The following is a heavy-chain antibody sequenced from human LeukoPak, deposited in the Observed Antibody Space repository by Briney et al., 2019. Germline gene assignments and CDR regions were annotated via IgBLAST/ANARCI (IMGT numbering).Heavy chain of an antibody. J-gene: IGHJ5*02. Sequence: GESLKISCKGSGYSFTSYWIGWVRQMLGKGLEWMGIIYPGDSDTRYSPSFQGQVTISADKSISTAYLQWSSLKASDTAMYYCARQGRWASSSGWFNPWGQGTLVTVSS. D-gene: IGHD6-19*01. CDR1: GYSFTSYW. CDR3: ARQGRWASSSGWFNP. V-gene: IGHV5-51*01. CDR2: IYPGDSDT.